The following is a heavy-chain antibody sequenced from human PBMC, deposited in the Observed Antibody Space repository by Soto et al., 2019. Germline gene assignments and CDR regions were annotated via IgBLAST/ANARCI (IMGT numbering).Heavy chain of an antibody. J-gene: IGHJ4*02. D-gene: IGHD5-18*01. CDR3: ARAETASIYFDS. CDR1: GVSISSIGHF. CDR2: IYYSGST. Sequence: SETLSLTCTVSGVSISSIGHFWSWIRQPPGKGLEWIANIYYSGSTYYNPSLRSRVLISVDTSQNQFSLKLSSVTAADTAVFFCARAETASIYFDSWGQGVLVTVSS. V-gene: IGHV4-31*03.